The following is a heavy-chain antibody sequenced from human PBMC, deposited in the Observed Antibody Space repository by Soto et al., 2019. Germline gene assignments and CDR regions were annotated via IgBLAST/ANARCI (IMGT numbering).Heavy chain of an antibody. CDR3: ASHPGGGGY. CDR1: GFTVSNNY. CDR2: IYSGGYT. Sequence: EVQLVESGGGLIQPGGSLRLSCAVSGFTVSNNYMSWVRQAPGKGLEGVSVIYSGGYTAYGDSVKGRFTISRDNSKNTLYLKKNRGGADAPAVSYWASHPGGGGYWGQGTLVTVSS. V-gene: IGHV3-53*01. J-gene: IGHJ4*02. D-gene: IGHD3-10*01.